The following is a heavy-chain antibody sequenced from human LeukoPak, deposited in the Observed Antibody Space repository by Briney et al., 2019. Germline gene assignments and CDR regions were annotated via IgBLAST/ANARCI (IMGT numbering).Heavy chain of an antibody. CDR3: ATAPIEVHAGSGSYPNDY. J-gene: IGHJ4*02. CDR2: FDPEDGET. CDR1: GYTLTELS. V-gene: IGHV1-24*01. Sequence: ASVKVSCKVSGYTLTELSIYWVRQAPGKGLEWMGGFDPEDGETVYAQKFQGRVTMTEDTSTDTAYMELSSLRSEDTAVYYCATAPIEVHAGSGSYPNDYWGQGTLVTVSS. D-gene: IGHD3-10*01.